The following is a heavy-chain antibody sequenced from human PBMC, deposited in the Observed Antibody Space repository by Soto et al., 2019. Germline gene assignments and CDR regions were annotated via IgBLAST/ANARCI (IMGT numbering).Heavy chain of an antibody. D-gene: IGHD6-6*01. V-gene: IGHV3-53*01. CDR1: GFTVSSNY. Sequence: GGSLRLSCAASGFTVSSNYMNWVRQAPGKGLEWVSIIYSDGTTSYADSVKGRFTISRDNFKNTLHLQMNSLRAEDTAVFYCAILSNWGQGTLVTVSS. CDR2: IYSDGTT. CDR3: AILSN. J-gene: IGHJ4*02.